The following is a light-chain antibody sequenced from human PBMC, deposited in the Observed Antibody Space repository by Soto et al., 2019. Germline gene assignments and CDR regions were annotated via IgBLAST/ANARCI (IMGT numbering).Light chain of an antibody. CDR2: DIS. J-gene: IGKJ5*01. V-gene: IGKV3-15*01. Sequence: EVVMTQSPATLSVSPGERATLSCRASQTVSRNLAWYQQRPGHAPRLLIYDISNRVTGVPARFIGSGSETEFTLTIRSLQSEDFAVYFCQQYNNWPSFGQGTRLEIK. CDR3: QQYNNWPS. CDR1: QTVSRN.